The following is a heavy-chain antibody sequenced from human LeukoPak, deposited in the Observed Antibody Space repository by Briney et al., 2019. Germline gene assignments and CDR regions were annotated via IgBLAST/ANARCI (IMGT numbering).Heavy chain of an antibody. CDR1: GGPFSGYY. D-gene: IGHD3-10*01. V-gene: IGHV4-34*01. CDR2: INHSGST. J-gene: IGHJ6*03. Sequence: PSETLSLTCAVYGGPFSGYYWSWIRQPPGKGLEWIGEINHSGSTNYNPSLKSRVTISVDTSKNQFSLKLSSVTAADTAVYYCARGRYYYGSGSYYKRPYYYYYYMDVWGKGTTVTVSS. CDR3: ARGRYYYGSGSYYKRPYYYYYYMDV.